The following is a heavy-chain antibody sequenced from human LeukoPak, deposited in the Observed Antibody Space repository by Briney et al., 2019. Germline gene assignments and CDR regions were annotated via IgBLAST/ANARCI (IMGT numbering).Heavy chain of an antibody. CDR3: AREALVGAAPGAYSYGVGV. D-gene: IGHD1-26*01. CDR2: INTNTGNP. J-gene: IGHJ6*02. V-gene: IGHV7-4-1*02. CDR1: GYTFTSYA. Sequence: ASVKVSCKASGYTFTSYAMNWVRQAPGQGLEWMGWINTNTGNPTCAQGFTGRFVFSLDTSVSTAYLQISSLKTEVTAVYYCAREALVGAAPGAYSYGVGVWGQGTTVTVSS.